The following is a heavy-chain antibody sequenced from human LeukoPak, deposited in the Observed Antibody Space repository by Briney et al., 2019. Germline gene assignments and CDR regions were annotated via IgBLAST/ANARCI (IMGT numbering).Heavy chain of an antibody. CDR1: GFTFSSSA. V-gene: IGHV3-23*01. CDR2: ISGSGGST. Sequence: GGSLRLSCAASGFTFSSSAMSWVRQAPGKGLEWVSAISGSGGSTYYADSVKGRFTISRDNSKNTLYLQMNSLRAEDTAVYYCAKDVYYDSSGHNFYYYYYGMDVWGQGTTVTVSS. D-gene: IGHD3-22*01. CDR3: AKDVYYDSSGHNFYYYYYGMDV. J-gene: IGHJ6*02.